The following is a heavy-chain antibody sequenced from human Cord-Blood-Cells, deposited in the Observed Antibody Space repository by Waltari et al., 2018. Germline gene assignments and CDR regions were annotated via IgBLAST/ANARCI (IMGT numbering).Heavy chain of an antibody. V-gene: IGHV3-23*01. CDR1: GFTFSSYA. J-gene: IGHJ4*02. CDR2: ISGSGGST. D-gene: IGHD6-19*01. Sequence: EVQLLESGGGLVQPGGSLRLSCAASGFTFSSYAMSWVRQAPGKGLEWVSAISGSGGSTYYADSVKGLCTISRDYSKNTLYLQMNSLRAEDTAVYYCAKERLSPSSGWYVYWGQGTLVTVSS. CDR3: AKERLSPSSGWYVY.